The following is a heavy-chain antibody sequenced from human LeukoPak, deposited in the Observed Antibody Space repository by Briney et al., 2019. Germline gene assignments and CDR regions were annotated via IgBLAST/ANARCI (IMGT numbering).Heavy chain of an antibody. D-gene: IGHD3-3*01. CDR1: GFTFSSYS. CDR2: ISSSSSTI. CDR3: ASARDYDFRSGYYPVYYYYYYMDV. J-gene: IGHJ6*03. Sequence: GGSLRLSCAASGFTFSSYSMNWVRQAPGKGLEWVSYISSSSSTIYYADSVKGRFTISRDNAKNSLYLQMNSLRAEDTAVYYCASARDYDFRSGYYPVYYYYYYMDVWGKGTTVTVSS. V-gene: IGHV3-48*01.